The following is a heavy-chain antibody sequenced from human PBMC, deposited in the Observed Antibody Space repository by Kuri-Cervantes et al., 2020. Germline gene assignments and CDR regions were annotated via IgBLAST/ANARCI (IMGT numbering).Heavy chain of an antibody. V-gene: IGHV4-39*01. J-gene: IGHJ4*02. Sequence: SETLSLTCAVSGGSISSSSYYWGWIRQPPGKGLELIGSIYYSGSTYYNPSLKSRVTMSVDTSKNQFSLKLSSVTAADTAVYYCARRYSSGPLGYWGQGTLVTVSS. CDR2: IYYSGST. CDR3: ARRYSSGPLGY. D-gene: IGHD6-19*01. CDR1: GGSISSSSYY.